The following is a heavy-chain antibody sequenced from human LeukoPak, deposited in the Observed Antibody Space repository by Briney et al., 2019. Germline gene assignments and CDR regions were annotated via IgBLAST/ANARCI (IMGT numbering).Heavy chain of an antibody. J-gene: IGHJ6*03. V-gene: IGHV1-8*02. CDR2: MNPNSGNT. D-gene: IGHD4-23*01. CDR3: ARGLRALYSPTGVYYCYMDV. CDR1: GYTFTSYG. Sequence: ASVKVSCKASGYTFTSYGINWVRQATGQGLEWMGWMNPNSGNTGYAQKFQGRVTMTRNTSISTAYMELSSLRSEDTAVYYCARGLRALYSPTGVYYCYMDVWGKGTTVTVSS.